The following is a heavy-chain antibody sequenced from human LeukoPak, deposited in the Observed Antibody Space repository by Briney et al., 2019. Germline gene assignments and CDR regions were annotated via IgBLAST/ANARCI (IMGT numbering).Heavy chain of an antibody. V-gene: IGHV3-23*01. J-gene: IGHJ4*02. Sequence: GGSLRLSCAASGFTFSNYAMSWVRQAPGKGLEWVSTISNANGDTYYADSVKGRFTISRDNSKNTLYLQMNSLTGADTAIYYCAKATGNLGNWGQGTLVTLSS. CDR3: AKATGNLGN. CDR1: GFTFSNYA. D-gene: IGHD1-1*01. CDR2: ISNANGDT.